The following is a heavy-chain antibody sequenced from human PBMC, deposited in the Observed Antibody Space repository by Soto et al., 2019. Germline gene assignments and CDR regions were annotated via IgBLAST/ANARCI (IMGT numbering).Heavy chain of an antibody. V-gene: IGHV3-23*01. CDR2: ISGSGGST. J-gene: IGHJ6*03. CDR3: AKPLEWLFEHQLSMDG. CDR1: GFTFSSYA. D-gene: IGHD3-3*01. Sequence: LRLSCAASGFTFSSYAMSWVRQAPGKGLEWVSAISGSGGSTYYADSVKGRFTISRDNSKNTLYLQMNSLRAEDTAVYYCAKPLEWLFEHQLSMDGWGKGTTVTVS.